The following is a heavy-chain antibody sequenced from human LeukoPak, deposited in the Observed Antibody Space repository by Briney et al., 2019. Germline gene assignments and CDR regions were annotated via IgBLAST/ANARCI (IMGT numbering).Heavy chain of an antibody. V-gene: IGHV3-23*01. CDR3: ARDIELST. D-gene: IGHD3-16*02. J-gene: IGHJ3*01. CDR1: GFPFSSYS. Sequence: GGSLRLSCAASGFPFSSYSMNWVRQAPGKGLEWVSLISFSGDNTYYTDSVKGRFTISRDNSKDTLYLQMNGLRAEDAAIYYCARDIELSTWGLGTMVTVSS. CDR2: ISFSGDNT.